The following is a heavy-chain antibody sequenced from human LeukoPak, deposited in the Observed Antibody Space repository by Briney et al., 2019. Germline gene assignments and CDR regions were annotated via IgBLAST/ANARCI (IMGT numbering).Heavy chain of an antibody. CDR3: ARGRSPPYGSGSYTRANLDV. CDR1: GGSFSGYY. V-gene: IGHV4-34*01. D-gene: IGHD3-10*01. CDR2: INHSGST. J-gene: IGHJ6*04. Sequence: SETLSLTCAVYGGSFSGYYWSWIRQPPGKGLEWIGEINHSGSTNYNPSLKSRVTISVDTSKNQFSLKLSSVTAADTAVYYCARGRSPPYGSGSYTRANLDVWGKGTTVTVSS.